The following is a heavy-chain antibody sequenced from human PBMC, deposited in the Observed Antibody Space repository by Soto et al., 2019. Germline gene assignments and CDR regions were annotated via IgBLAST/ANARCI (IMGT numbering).Heavy chain of an antibody. V-gene: IGHV3-23*01. J-gene: IGHJ6*02. CDR3: AKDDDRAAYCSSTSCYGHYYYYGMDV. Sequence: GGSLRLSCAASGFTFSSYAMSWVRQAPGKGLEWVSAISGSGGSTYYADSVKGRFTISRDNSKNTLYLQMNSLRAEDTAVYYCAKDDDRAAYCSSTSCYGHYYYYGMDVWGQGTTVTVSS. CDR1: GFTFSSYA. D-gene: IGHD2-2*01. CDR2: ISGSGGST.